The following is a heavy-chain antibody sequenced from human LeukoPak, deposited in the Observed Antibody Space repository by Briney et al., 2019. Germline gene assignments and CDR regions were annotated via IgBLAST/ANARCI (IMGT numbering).Heavy chain of an antibody. J-gene: IGHJ3*02. D-gene: IGHD1-26*01. Sequence: GASVKVSCKASGGTFSSYAISWVRQAPGQGLEWMGRIIPILGIANYAQKFQGRVTITADKSTSTAYMELSSLRSEDTAVYYCARDCLRLSGSYFNDAFDIWGQGTMVTVSS. CDR1: GGTFSSYA. V-gene: IGHV1-69*04. CDR3: ARDCLRLSGSYFNDAFDI. CDR2: IIPILGIA.